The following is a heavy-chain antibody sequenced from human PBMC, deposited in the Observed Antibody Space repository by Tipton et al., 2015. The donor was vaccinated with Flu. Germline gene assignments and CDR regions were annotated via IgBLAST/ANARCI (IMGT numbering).Heavy chain of an antibody. Sequence: LRLSCTVSGGSISSGAYYWNWIRQHPGQGLEWIGSFYYSGNTNYNPSLKGRLTISVDTSKNHFSLKLSSVTAADTAVYYCARSRSGGYHSPFDYWGRGTLVTVPP. J-gene: IGHJ4*02. D-gene: IGHD3-10*01. CDR2: FYYSGNT. V-gene: IGHV4-31*02. CDR3: ARSRSGGYHSPFDY. CDR1: GGSISSGAYY.